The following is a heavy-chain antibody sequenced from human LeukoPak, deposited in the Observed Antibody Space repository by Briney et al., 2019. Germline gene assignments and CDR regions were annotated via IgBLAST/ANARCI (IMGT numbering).Heavy chain of an antibody. D-gene: IGHD6-13*01. CDR2: IYTSGST. CDR3: AITRFTFIAAAPYFQH. CDR1: GGSISSGSYY. Sequence: KSSETLPLTCTVSGGSISSGSYYWSWIRQPAGKGLEWIGRIYTSGSTNYNPSLKSRVTISVDTSKNQFSLKLSSVTAADTAVYYCAITRFTFIAAAPYFQHWGQGTLVTVSS. V-gene: IGHV4-61*02. J-gene: IGHJ1*01.